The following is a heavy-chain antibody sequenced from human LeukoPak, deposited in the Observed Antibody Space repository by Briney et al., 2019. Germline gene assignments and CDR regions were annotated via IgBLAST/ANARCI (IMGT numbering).Heavy chain of an antibody. CDR2: VFHSGNT. J-gene: IGHJ6*03. CDR1: GGSIISSRYH. CDR3: ARQIVGTSWNYYYSYIDV. Sequence: SETLSLTCSVSGGSIISSRYHWGWLRQAPGKGLQWIGNVFHSGNTYYSPSLQSRVAISIDTSKNRFSLKLTSVTAADTAVYYCARQIVGTSWNYYYSYIDVWGNGTSVSVSS. D-gene: IGHD1-1*01. V-gene: IGHV4-39*01.